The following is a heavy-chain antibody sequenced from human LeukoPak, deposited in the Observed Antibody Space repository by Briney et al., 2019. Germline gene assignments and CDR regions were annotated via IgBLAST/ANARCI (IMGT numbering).Heavy chain of an antibody. CDR3: ARGAMAPDY. CDR2: INHSGST. Sequence: PSETLTLTCAVYGVSFSGYYWSWIRQPPGKGLEWIGEINHSGSTNYNPSLKSRVTISVDTSKNQFSLKLSSVTAADTAVYYCARGAMAPDYWGQGTLVTVSS. V-gene: IGHV4-34*01. J-gene: IGHJ4*02. D-gene: IGHD5-18*01. CDR1: GVSFSGYY.